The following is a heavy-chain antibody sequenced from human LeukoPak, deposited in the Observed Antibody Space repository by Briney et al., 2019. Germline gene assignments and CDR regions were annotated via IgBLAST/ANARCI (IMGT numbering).Heavy chain of an antibody. J-gene: IGHJ4*02. CDR1: GFAFSSYG. D-gene: IGHD6-13*01. Sequence: GRSLRLSCAASGFAFSSYGMHWVRQAPGKGLEWVAVIWSDGSNKYYADSVKGRFTISRDNSKNTLHLQMNSLRAEDTAVYYCARDWREAGTLDYWGQGTLVTVSS. CDR2: IWSDGSNK. CDR3: ARDWREAGTLDY. V-gene: IGHV3-33*01.